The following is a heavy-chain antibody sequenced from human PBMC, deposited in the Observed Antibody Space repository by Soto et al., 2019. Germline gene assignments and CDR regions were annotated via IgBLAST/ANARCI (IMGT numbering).Heavy chain of an antibody. D-gene: IGHD2-2*01. Sequence: GGSLRLSCAASGFTFSGSAMSWVRQAPGKGLEWVSGISTGGGSTDYADSVKGRFTISRDNSKNTLYLQMSSLRAEDTAVYYCARNVLRGYCSSSSCPFDPWGQGTLVTGS. J-gene: IGHJ5*02. V-gene: IGHV3-23*01. CDR2: ISTGGGST. CDR3: ARNVLRGYCSSSSCPFDP. CDR1: GFTFSGSA.